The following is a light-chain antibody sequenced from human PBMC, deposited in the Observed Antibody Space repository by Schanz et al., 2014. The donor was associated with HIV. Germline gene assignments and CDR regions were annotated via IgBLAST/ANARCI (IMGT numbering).Light chain of an antibody. CDR2: EVS. V-gene: IGLV2-14*02. Sequence: QSVLTQPASVSGSPGQSITISCTGTSSDVGSYNLVSWYQQHPGKAPKLMIYEVSKRPSGVSNRFSGSKSGNTASLTISGLQAEDEADYYCSSYTSSSTLYVSGTGTQLTVL. CDR1: SSDVGSYNL. CDR3: SSYTSSSTLYV. J-gene: IGLJ1*01.